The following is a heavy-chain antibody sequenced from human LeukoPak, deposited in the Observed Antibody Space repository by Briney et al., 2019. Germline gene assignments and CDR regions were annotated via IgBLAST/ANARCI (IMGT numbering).Heavy chain of an antibody. CDR2: INRSGTT. J-gene: IGHJ4*02. V-gene: IGHV4-34*01. D-gene: IGHD2-15*01. CDR1: GGIFNGYY. CDR3: ARALPDGIFCSGGSCQHYFDY. Sequence: SETLSLTCAVYGGIFNGYYWSWIRQPPGKGLEWIGEINRSGTTNYNPSLKSRVTISVDTSKNQFSLKLSSVTAADTAVYYCARALPDGIFCSGGSCQHYFDYWGQGTLVTVSS.